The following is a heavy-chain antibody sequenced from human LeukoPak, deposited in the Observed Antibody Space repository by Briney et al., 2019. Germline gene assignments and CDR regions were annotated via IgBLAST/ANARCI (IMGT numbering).Heavy chain of an antibody. CDR2: ISGSGGST. CDR1: GFTFSSYG. Sequence: PGRSLRLSCAASGFTFSSYGMHWVRQAPGKGLEWVSAISGSGGSTYYADSVKGRFTISRDNSKNTLYLQMNSLRAEDTAVYYCAKAHGGISDDWGQGTLVTVSS. CDR3: AKAHGGISDD. J-gene: IGHJ4*02. D-gene: IGHD4-23*01. V-gene: IGHV3-23*01.